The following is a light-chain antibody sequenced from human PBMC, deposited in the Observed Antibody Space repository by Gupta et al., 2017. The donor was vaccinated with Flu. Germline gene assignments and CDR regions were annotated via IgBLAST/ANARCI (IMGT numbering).Light chain of an antibody. J-gene: IGKJ1*01. V-gene: IGKV3-15*01. CDR1: QSFRIN. Sequence: TAHLSVSPGERATLSCRASQSFRINLAWYQQKPVQAPRLLIYDASNRDTGIPARFSGGGSGTDFTLTISILEAEDFVIYSCQQCKDWLRTFGQGTKVEI. CDR2: DAS. CDR3: QQCKDWLRT.